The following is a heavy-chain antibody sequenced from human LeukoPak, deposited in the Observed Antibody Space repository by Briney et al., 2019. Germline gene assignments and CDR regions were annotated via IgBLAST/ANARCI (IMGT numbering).Heavy chain of an antibody. V-gene: IGHV1-2*02. CDR3: ARPPAAGTDY. CDR2: INPNSGGT. CDR1: GYTLTDYF. D-gene: IGHD6-13*01. J-gene: IGHJ4*02. Sequence: ASVKVSCKASGYTLTDYFIHWVRQAPGQGREWMGWINPNSGGTKYAQKLQGRVTLTRDTSISTAYLELSRLRSDDTAVYYCARPPAAGTDYWGQGALVTVSS.